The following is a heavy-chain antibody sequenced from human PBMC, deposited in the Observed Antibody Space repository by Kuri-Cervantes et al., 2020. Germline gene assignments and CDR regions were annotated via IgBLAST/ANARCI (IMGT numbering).Heavy chain of an antibody. D-gene: IGHD3-3*01. CDR1: GFTFSSYS. V-gene: IGHV3-21*01. CDR3: ARDIYDFWSGGPYYYYYGMDV. CDR2: IGSSSSYI. Sequence: GGSLRLSCAASGFTFSSYSMNWVRQAPGKGLEWVSSIGSSSSYIYYADSVKGRFTISRDNAKNSLYLQMNSLRAEDTAVYYCARDIYDFWSGGPYYYYYGMDVWGQGTTVTVSS. J-gene: IGHJ6*02.